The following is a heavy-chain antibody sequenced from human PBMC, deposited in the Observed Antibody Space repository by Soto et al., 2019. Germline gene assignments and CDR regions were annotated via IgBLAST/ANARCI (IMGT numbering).Heavy chain of an antibody. J-gene: IGHJ4*02. Sequence: QVQLVQSGAEVKKPGSSVKVSCKASGGTFSSYAISWERQAPGQGLEWMGGITPIFGTANYAKKFQGRVRSTEDESTSIAYMALSSLRSENTAVYYCARSYCSGGSCYSDYWGQGTLVTVSS. CDR1: GGTFSSYA. V-gene: IGHV1-69*01. CDR3: ARSYCSGGSCYSDY. D-gene: IGHD2-15*01. CDR2: ITPIFGTA.